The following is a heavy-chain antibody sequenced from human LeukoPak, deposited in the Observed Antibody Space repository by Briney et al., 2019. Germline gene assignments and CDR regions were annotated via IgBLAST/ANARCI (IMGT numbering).Heavy chain of an antibody. Sequence: GGSLRLSCAASGFTFSSYWMIWVRQAPGKGLEWVSVIYSGGSTYYADSVKGRFTISRDTSKNTLSLQMNSLRAEDTAVYYCASLSLGHYWGQGTLVTVSS. D-gene: IGHD6-6*01. J-gene: IGHJ4*02. V-gene: IGHV3-53*01. CDR1: GFTFSSYW. CDR2: IYSGGST. CDR3: ASLSLGHY.